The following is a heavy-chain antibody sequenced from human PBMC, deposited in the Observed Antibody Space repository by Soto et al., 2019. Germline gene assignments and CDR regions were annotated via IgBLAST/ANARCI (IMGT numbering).Heavy chain of an antibody. J-gene: IGHJ4*02. CDR2: IYGGGTT. CDR1: GFAVSSKY. V-gene: IGHV3-53*01. CDR3: VQTTGWPGFDF. Sequence: EVQLVKSGGGLIQPGGSLRLSCAASGFAVSSKYMTWVRQAPGKGLEWVSVIYGGGTTYYADYVKGRFTISRDTSKNTLYLQMNSLRAEDAAVYYCVQTTGWPGFDFWGQGTLVTVSS. D-gene: IGHD6-19*01.